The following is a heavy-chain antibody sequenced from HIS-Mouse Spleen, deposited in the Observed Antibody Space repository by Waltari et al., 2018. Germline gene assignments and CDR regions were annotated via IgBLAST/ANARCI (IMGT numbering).Heavy chain of an antibody. CDR1: GYTFTGYY. J-gene: IGHJ3*02. Sequence: QVQLVQSGAEVKKPGASVKVSCKASGYTFTGYYMHWVRQAPGQGLEWIGCINPNSGGTNLAQKFQGRGTRTRDTSISTAYMELSRLRSDDTAVYYWARDSPTQLGGDAFDIWGQGTMVTVSS. V-gene: IGHV1-2*02. CDR3: ARDSPTQLGGDAFDI. CDR2: INPNSGGT. D-gene: IGHD3-10*01.